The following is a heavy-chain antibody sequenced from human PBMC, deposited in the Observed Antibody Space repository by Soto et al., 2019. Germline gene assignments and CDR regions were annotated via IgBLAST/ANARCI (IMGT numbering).Heavy chain of an antibody. CDR2: ITGSGRRT. CDR1: GFTFGSYA. V-gene: IGHV3-23*01. D-gene: IGHD3-10*01. CDR3: ARHEFGESPNWFDP. Sequence: GGSLRLSCVASGFTFGSYAMVWVRQAPGQGLEWVSGITGSGRRTDYADSVKGRFTISRDNSNNTLYLQMNSLRAEDTAVYYCARHEFGESPNWFDPWGQGALGTVS. J-gene: IGHJ5*02.